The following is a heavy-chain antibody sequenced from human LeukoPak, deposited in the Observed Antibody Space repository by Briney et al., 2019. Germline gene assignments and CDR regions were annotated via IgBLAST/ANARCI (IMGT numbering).Heavy chain of an antibody. V-gene: IGHV1-69*04. CDR2: IIPILGIA. Sequence: GASVKVSCKASGGTFSSYATSWVRETPGQRLEWMGRIIPILGIANYAQKFQSRVTITADKSTSTAYMEMSSLRSEDTAAYYCARGKQQLVIRGNWFDPWGQGTLVTVSS. D-gene: IGHD6-13*01. CDR3: ARGKQQLVIRGNWFDP. J-gene: IGHJ5*02. CDR1: GGTFSSYA.